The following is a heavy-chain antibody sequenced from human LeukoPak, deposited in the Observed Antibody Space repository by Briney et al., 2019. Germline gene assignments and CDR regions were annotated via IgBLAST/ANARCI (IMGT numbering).Heavy chain of an antibody. CDR1: GGTFSSYA. CDR3: ARSDIVVVVAATLHYNWFDP. D-gene: IGHD2-15*01. V-gene: IGHV1-69*13. Sequence: GASVKVSCKASGGTFSSYAISWVRRAPGQGLEWMGGIIPIFGTANYAQKFQGRVTITADESTSAAYMELSSLRSEDTAVYYCARSDIVVVVAATLHYNWFDPWGQGTLVTVSS. CDR2: IIPIFGTA. J-gene: IGHJ5*02.